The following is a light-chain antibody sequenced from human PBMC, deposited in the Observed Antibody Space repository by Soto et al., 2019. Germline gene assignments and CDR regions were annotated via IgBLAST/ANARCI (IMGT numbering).Light chain of an antibody. J-gene: IGLJ2*01. CDR3: ETWDSNPHVV. V-gene: IGLV4-60*03. Sequence: QSVLTQSSSASASLGSSVKLTCTLSSGHSSYIIAWHQQQPGKAPRYLMKLEGSGSYNKGSGVPDRFSGSSSGADCYLTITSLQSEDEADYYCETWDSNPHVVFGGGTKLTVL. CDR2: LEGSGSY. CDR1: SGHSSYI.